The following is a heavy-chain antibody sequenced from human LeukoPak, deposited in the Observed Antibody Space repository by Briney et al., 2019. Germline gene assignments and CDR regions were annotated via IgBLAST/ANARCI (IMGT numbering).Heavy chain of an antibody. CDR2: IIPIFGTA. CDR1: GGTFSSYA. J-gene: IGHJ4*02. Sequence: GASVKVSCKASGGTFSSYAISWVRQAPGQGLEWMGGIIPIFGTANYAQKFQGGVTITADKSTSTAYMELSSLRSEDTAVYYCARGYYGDYNFDSWGQGTLVTVSS. CDR3: ARGYYGDYNFDS. D-gene: IGHD4-17*01. V-gene: IGHV1-69*06.